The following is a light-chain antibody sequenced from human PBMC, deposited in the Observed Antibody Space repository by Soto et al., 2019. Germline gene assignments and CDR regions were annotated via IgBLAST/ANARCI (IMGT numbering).Light chain of an antibody. V-gene: IGLV2-14*01. CDR1: TSDVGAYNY. CDR3: SSYTASDTL. Sequence: QSALTQPASVSASPGQSVTISCTGTTSDVGAYNYVSWYQQHPGKAPKLLIFDVTNRPSGVSNRFSGSKSGNTASLTISGLQPEDEAIYYCSSYTASDTLFGGGTKLTVL. J-gene: IGLJ2*01. CDR2: DVT.